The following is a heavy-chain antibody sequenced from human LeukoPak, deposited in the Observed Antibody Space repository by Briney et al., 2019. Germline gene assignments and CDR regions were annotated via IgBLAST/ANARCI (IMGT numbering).Heavy chain of an antibody. J-gene: IGHJ5*02. CDR1: GLNFPSAW. CDR2: IRSRAHGETT. V-gene: IGHV3-15*01. CDR3: AKVGVAGGYYWFDP. D-gene: IGHD6-19*01. Sequence: GGSLRLSCAVSGLNFPSAWMNWVRQAPGKGLEWVGRIRSRAHGETTDYAAPVKGRFAISRDDSEDTMYLHMSSLKTEDTAVYYCAKVGVAGGYYWFDPWGQGTLVTVSS.